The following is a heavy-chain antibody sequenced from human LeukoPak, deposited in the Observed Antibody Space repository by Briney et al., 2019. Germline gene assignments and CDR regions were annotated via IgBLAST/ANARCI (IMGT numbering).Heavy chain of an antibody. V-gene: IGHV1-46*01. J-gene: IGHJ4*02. D-gene: IGHD2-21*02. Sequence: ASVKVSCKASGYTFTSYYMHWVRQAPGQGLEWMGIINPSGGSTSYAQKFRGRVTMTRDTSTSTVYMELSSLRSEDTAVYYCASAPVVTATRPTDWGQGTLVTVSS. CDR1: GYTFTSYY. CDR2: INPSGGST. CDR3: ASAPVVTATRPTD.